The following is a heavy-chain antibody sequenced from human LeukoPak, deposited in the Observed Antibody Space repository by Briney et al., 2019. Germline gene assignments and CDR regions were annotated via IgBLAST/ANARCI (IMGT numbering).Heavy chain of an antibody. J-gene: IGHJ6*02. CDR3: ARGGSATYYDILTGYWYYYGMDV. D-gene: IGHD3-9*01. CDR2: IYYSGST. CDR1: GGSISSYY. Sequence: PSETLSLTCTVSGGSISSYYWSWIRQPPGKGLEWIGYIYYSGSTNYNPSLKSRVTISVDTSKNQFSLKLSSVTAADTAVYYCARGGSATYYDILTGYWYYYGMDVWGQGPRSPSP. V-gene: IGHV4-59*01.